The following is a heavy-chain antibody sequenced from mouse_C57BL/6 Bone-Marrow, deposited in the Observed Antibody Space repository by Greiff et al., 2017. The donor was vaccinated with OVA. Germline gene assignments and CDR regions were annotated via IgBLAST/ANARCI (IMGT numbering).Heavy chain of an antibody. CDR3: ARGAYYGSRHFDY. Sequence: VQLQQSGAELMKPGASVKLSCKATGYTFTGYWIEWVKQRPGHGLEWIGEILPGSGSTNYNEKFKDKATLTADKSSSTAYMQLSSLTSEDSAVYYCARGAYYGSRHFDYWGQGTTLTVSS. D-gene: IGHD1-1*01. CDR2: ILPGSGST. V-gene: IGHV1-9*01. J-gene: IGHJ2*01. CDR1: GYTFTGYW.